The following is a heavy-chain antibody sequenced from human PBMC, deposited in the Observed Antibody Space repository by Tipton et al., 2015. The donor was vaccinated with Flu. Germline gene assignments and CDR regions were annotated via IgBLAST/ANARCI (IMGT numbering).Heavy chain of an antibody. CDR3: ARGSGSGTFMIFDL. J-gene: IGHJ4*02. CDR1: GGSISSHY. D-gene: IGHD3-10*01. CDR2: IYYSGSI. Sequence: TLSLTCTVSGGSISSHYWSWIRQPPGKGLEWIGYIYYSGSISYNPSLKSRVTISVDTSKNQFSLKLSSVTAADTAVYYCARGSGSGTFMIFDLWGQGTLVTVSS. V-gene: IGHV4-59*11.